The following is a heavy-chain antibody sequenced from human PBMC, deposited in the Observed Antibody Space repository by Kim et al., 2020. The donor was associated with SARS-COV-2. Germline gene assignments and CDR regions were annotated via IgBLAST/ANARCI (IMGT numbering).Heavy chain of an antibody. CDR1: GGSISSSNW. Sequence: SETLSLTCAVSGGSISSSNWWSWVRQPPGKGLEWIGEIYHSGSTNYNPSLKSRVTISVDKSKNQFSLKLSSVTAADTAVYYCARGGGGLLWFGETKPYYYYMDVWGKGTTVTVSS. D-gene: IGHD3-10*01. CDR2: IYHSGST. J-gene: IGHJ6*03. V-gene: IGHV4-4*02. CDR3: ARGGGGLLWFGETKPYYYYMDV.